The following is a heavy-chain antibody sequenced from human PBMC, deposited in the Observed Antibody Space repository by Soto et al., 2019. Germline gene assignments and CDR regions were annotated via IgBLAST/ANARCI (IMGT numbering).Heavy chain of an antibody. V-gene: IGHV3-23*01. J-gene: IGHJ4*02. CDR1: GFTFSSYA. CDR2: ISGSGGST. Sequence: GGSLRLSCAASGFTFSSYAMSWVRQAPGKGLEWVSAISGSGGSTYYADSVKGRFTISRDNSKNTLYLQMNSLRVEDTAVYYCAKDLVRGVITTDYWGQGTLVTVSS. D-gene: IGHD3-10*01. CDR3: AKDLVRGVITTDY.